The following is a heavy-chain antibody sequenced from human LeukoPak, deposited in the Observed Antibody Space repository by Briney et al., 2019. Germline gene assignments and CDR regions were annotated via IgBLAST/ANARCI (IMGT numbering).Heavy chain of an antibody. CDR2: MNPNSGNT. D-gene: IGHD2-15*01. J-gene: IGHJ4*02. V-gene: IGHV1-8*01. CDR1: GYTFTSYD. Sequence: ASVKVSCKASGYTFTSYDINWVRQATGQGLEWMGWMNPNSGNTGYAQNFQGRVTMTRNTSISAAYMELSSLRSEDTAVYYCARAGGYCGRISCPYYFDYWGQGSLVAVSS. CDR3: ARAGGYCGRISCPYYFDY.